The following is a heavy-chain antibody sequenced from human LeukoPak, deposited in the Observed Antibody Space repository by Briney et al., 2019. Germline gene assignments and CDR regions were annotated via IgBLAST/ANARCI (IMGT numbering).Heavy chain of an antibody. Sequence: SQTLSLTCAISGDSLSTNSAAWNWTRQSPSRGLEWLGRTYYRSKWYNDYAVSVKSRITINPDTSKNQFSLQLNSVTPEDTAVYYCARGGQGDGYSADDAFDIWGQGTMVTVSS. J-gene: IGHJ3*02. D-gene: IGHD5-24*01. CDR3: ARGGQGDGYSADDAFDI. CDR1: GDSLSTNSAA. V-gene: IGHV6-1*01. CDR2: TYYRSKWYN.